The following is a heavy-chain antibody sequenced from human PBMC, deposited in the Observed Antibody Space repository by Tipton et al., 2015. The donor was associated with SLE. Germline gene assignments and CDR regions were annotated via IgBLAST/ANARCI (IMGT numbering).Heavy chain of an antibody. D-gene: IGHD1-26*01. CDR2: IYTSGST. CDR1: GGSISSGSYY. CDR3: AREYGT. Sequence: TLSLTCTVSGGSISSGSYYWSWIRQPAGKGLEWIGRIYTSGSTNYNPSLKSRVTMSVDTSKNQFSLKLSSVTAADTAVYYCAREYGTWGQGTLVTVSS. J-gene: IGHJ5*02. V-gene: IGHV4-61*02.